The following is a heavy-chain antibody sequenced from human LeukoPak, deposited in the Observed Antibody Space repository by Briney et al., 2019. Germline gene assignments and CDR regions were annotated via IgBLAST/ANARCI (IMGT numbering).Heavy chain of an antibody. Sequence: PGRSLRLSCAASGFILSGHVMHWVRQAPGKGLEWVSLISYDGSNKDYADSVKGRFTISRDNSKNTLYLQMNGLRAEDTAVYYCARLWELREDFDYWGQGTLVTVSS. CDR3: ARLWELREDFDY. CDR1: GFILSGHV. V-gene: IGHV3-30-3*01. D-gene: IGHD1-26*01. J-gene: IGHJ4*02. CDR2: ISYDGSNK.